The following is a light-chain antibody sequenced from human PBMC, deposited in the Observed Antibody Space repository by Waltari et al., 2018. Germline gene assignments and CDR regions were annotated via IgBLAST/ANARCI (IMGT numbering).Light chain of an antibody. J-gene: IGKJ4*01. CDR3: QQRRNWPLT. CDR1: HSINWY. V-gene: IGKV3-11*01. CDR2: AAT. Sequence: EIVLTQSPATLSLSPGERATLPCRASHSINWYLAWYQQRPGPATRPLIHAATNRATGIXXXXXXXXXXXXXXXXXXRLQPEDSAVYYCQQRRNWPLTFGGGTKVEIK.